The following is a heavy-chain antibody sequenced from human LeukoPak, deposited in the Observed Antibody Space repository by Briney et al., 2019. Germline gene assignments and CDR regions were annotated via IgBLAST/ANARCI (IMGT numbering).Heavy chain of an antibody. V-gene: IGHV4-4*07. D-gene: IGHD3-22*01. CDR2: IYTSGST. CDR3: AKDQYYYDSSGYYFAFDI. CDR1: GGSISSYY. Sequence: SETLSLTCTVSGGSISSYYWSWIRQPAGKGLEWIGRIYTSGSTNYKPSLKSRVTMSVDTSKNQFSLKLSSVTAADTAVYYCAKDQYYYDSSGYYFAFDIWGQGTMVTVSS. J-gene: IGHJ3*02.